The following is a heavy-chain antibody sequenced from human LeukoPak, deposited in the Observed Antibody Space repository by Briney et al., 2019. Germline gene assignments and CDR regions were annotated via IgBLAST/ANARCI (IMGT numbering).Heavy chain of an antibody. V-gene: IGHV5-51*01. Sequence: GESLKISCRGSGFSFTTYWIGWVRQMPGKGLEWMGIIYPGDSETRYSPSFQGQVTNSADKSISTAYLQWSSLEASDTAVYYCARGHYYYGMDVWGQGTTVTVSS. CDR1: GFSFTTYW. CDR2: IYPGDSET. CDR3: ARGHYYYGMDV. J-gene: IGHJ6*02.